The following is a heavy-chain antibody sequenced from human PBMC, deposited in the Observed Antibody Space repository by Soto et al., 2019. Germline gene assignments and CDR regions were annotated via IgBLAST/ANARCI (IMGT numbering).Heavy chain of an antibody. J-gene: IGHJ4*02. CDR1: GFSFSSYG. Sequence: QVQLVESGGGVVQPGRSLRLSCAASGFSFSSYGMHWVRQTAGKGLEWVAVTSADGTDKYYADSVKGRFTISRDNSKNTLYLQMNSLGVEDTAVYYCVRGTAIARQHFDCWGQGTLVTVSS. V-gene: IGHV3-30*03. CDR3: VRGTAIARQHFDC. CDR2: TSADGTDK. D-gene: IGHD6-6*01.